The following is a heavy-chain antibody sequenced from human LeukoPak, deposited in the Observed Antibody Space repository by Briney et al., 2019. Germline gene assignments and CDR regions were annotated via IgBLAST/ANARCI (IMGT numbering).Heavy chain of an antibody. CDR2: TRNKANSYTT. Sequence: PGGSLRLSCAASGFTFSDYYMDWVRQAPGKGLEWVGRTRNKANSYTTEHAASVKGRFTVSRDESKNSLYLQMTSLKTEDTAVYFCTRGYSSSGHWHSGDCWGQGTLVTVSS. CDR1: GFTFSDYY. J-gene: IGHJ4*02. D-gene: IGHD2-15*01. CDR3: TRGYSSSGHWHSGDC. V-gene: IGHV3-72*01.